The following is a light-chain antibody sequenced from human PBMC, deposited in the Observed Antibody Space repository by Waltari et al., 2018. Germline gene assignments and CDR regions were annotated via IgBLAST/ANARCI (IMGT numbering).Light chain of an antibody. CDR1: SSYVGGYNY. CDR3: CSYAGSYILV. V-gene: IGLV2-11*01. Sequence: YALTQPRSVSGSPGQSVTLSCTGTSSYVGGYNYVPWYQQHPGKAPKLMIYDVNKRPSGVPDRFAGSKSGNTASLTISGLQAEDEADFYCCSYAGSYILVFGGGTKLTVL. CDR2: DVN. J-gene: IGLJ2*01.